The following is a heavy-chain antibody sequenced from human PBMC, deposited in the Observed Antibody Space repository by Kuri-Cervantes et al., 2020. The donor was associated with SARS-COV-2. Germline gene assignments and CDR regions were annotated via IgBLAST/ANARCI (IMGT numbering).Heavy chain of an antibody. Sequence: LTLTCTVSGFSLSNARMGVSWVRQAPGKGLEWVSRINSDGSSTSYADSVKGRFTISRDNAKNTLYLQMNSLRAEDTAVYYCARDRGIAAAGTPFGYWGQGTLVTVSS. J-gene: IGHJ4*02. CDR2: INSDGSST. CDR3: ARDRGIAAAGTPFGY. CDR1: GFSLSNARMG. V-gene: IGHV3-74*01. D-gene: IGHD6-13*01.